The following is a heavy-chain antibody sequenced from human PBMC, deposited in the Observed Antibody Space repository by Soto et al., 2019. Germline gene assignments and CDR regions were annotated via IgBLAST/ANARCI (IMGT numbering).Heavy chain of an antibody. J-gene: IGHJ6*02. CDR1: GYTFTSYY. V-gene: IGHV1-46*01. CDR2: INPSGGST. D-gene: IGHD7-27*01. Sequence: ASVKVSCKASGYTFTSYYMHWVRQAPGQGLEWMGIINPSGGSTSYAQKSKGRVTMTRDTSTSTVYMELSRQRSEDTAVYYCATGAASNYFFYAMDVWGQGTTVTVSS. CDR3: ATGAASNYFFYAMDV.